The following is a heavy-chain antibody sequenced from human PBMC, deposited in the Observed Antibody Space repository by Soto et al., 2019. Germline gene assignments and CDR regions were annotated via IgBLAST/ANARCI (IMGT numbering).Heavy chain of an antibody. V-gene: IGHV1-58*01. D-gene: IGHD1-26*01. J-gene: IGHJ3*02. CDR2: IVVGSGNT. CDR1: GFTFTSSA. CDR3: AADSSELLGGDAFDI. Sequence: QMQLVQSGPEVKKPGTSVKVSCKASGFTFTSSAVQWVRQARGQRLEWIGWIVVGSGNTNYAQKFQERVTITRDMSTSTAYMELSSLRSEDTALYYCAADSSELLGGDAFDIWGQGTMVTVSS.